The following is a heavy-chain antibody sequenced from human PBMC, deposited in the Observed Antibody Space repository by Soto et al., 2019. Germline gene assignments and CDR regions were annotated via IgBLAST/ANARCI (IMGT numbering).Heavy chain of an antibody. D-gene: IGHD2-21*01. Sequence: SETLSLTCTVSGGSISSYYWGWIRQPPGKGLEWIGYIFYSGSTNYNPSLKSRVTISIDTSKKKFSLKLSSVTAADTAVYYCARRGEAYYYYMDVWGKGTTVTVS. CDR3: ARRGEAYYYYMDV. CDR2: IFYSGST. J-gene: IGHJ6*03. V-gene: IGHV4-59*08. CDR1: GGSISSYY.